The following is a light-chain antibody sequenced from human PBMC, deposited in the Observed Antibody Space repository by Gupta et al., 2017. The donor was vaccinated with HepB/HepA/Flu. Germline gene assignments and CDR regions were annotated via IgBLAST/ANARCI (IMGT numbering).Light chain of an antibody. V-gene: IGKV3-15*01. CDR2: GAS. J-gene: IGKJ2*01. Sequence: EIVMTQSPATLSVSPGERATLSCSASQSVSSNLAWYQQKPGQAPRLLIYGASTRATGIPARFSGSGYGTEFTLTISSRQLEDFAVYSCQQYNNWPVVTFGQGTKMEIK. CDR3: QQYNNWPVVT. CDR1: QSVSSN.